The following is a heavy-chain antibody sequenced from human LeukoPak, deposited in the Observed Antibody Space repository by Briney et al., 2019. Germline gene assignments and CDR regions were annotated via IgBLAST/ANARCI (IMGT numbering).Heavy chain of an antibody. J-gene: IGHJ4*02. CDR2: IYHRGST. CDR1: GYSISSGYY. V-gene: IGHV4-38-2*02. Sequence: PSETLSLTCTVSGYSISSGYYWGWIRQPPGKGLEWIGSIYHRGSTYYNPSLKSRVTISVDTSKNQFSLKLSSVTAADTAVYYCARVVRDTAMVMDYYFDYWGQGTLVTVSS. D-gene: IGHD5-18*01. CDR3: ARVVRDTAMVMDYYFDY.